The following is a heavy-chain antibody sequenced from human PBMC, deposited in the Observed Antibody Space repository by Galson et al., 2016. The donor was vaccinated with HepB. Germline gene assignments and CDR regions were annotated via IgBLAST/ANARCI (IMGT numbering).Heavy chain of an antibody. J-gene: IGHJ4*02. CDR1: GFTFNIFA. CDR3: TTEGWSDAQFFDY. D-gene: IGHD1-1*01. Sequence: SLRLSCAASGFTFNIFAMHWVRQAPGKGLEWVGRIKSKDAGGTTDYAAPVKGRFSVSRDDSENTLYLQMNRLKTEDTAVYYCTTEGWSDAQFFDYWGQGTLVTVSS. CDR2: IKSKDAGGTT. V-gene: IGHV3-15*01.